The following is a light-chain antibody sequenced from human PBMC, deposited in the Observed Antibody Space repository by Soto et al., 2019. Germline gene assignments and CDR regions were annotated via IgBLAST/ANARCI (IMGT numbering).Light chain of an antibody. V-gene: IGKV1-12*01. CDR1: QGLSSW. Sequence: DIQMTQSPSSVSASVGDSVTITCRASQGLSSWLAWYQQKPGKAPKLLIYAASSLQSGVPSRFSGSGSGTDFTLTISSLQPEDFATYYCQQANSFPGFGGGTKVEIK. J-gene: IGKJ4*01. CDR2: AAS. CDR3: QQANSFPG.